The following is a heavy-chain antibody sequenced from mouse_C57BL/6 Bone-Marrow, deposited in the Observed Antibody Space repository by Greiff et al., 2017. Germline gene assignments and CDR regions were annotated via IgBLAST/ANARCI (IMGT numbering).Heavy chain of an antibody. CDR3: ASDPHSYYGSNYGD. CDR1: GFTFSSYA. CDR2: ISDGGSYT. V-gene: IGHV5-4*03. Sequence: EVKLVESGGGLVKPGGSLKLSCAASGFTFSSYAMSWVRQTPEKRLEWVATISDGGSYTYYPDNVKGRFTISRDNAKNYQYLQMRHLKSEATDMSYCASDPHSYYGSNYGDWGKGTTLTVSS. J-gene: IGHJ2*01. D-gene: IGHD1-1*01.